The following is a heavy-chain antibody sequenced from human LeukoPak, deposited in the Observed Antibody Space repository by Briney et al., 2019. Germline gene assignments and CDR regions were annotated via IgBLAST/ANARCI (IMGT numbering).Heavy chain of an antibody. CDR1: GGSITSYY. Sequence: SETMSLTCTVSGGSITSYYWSWIRQPPGKGLEWIGYTYYSGSTNYNPSLKSRVTISVDTSKTQFSLKLSSVTAADTAVYYCARGRSPITMVRGVKGGNYYYMDVWGKGTTVTVSS. J-gene: IGHJ6*03. CDR2: TYYSGST. CDR3: ARGRSPITMVRGVKGGNYYYMDV. D-gene: IGHD3-10*01. V-gene: IGHV4-59*12.